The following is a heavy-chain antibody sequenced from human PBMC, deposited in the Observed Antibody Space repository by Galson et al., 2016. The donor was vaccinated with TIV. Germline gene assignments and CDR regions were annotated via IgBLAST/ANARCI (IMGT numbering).Heavy chain of an antibody. J-gene: IGHJ4*02. D-gene: IGHD6-13*01. CDR2: ISAYNGDT. Sequence: SVKVSCKASGYTFTSFGLSWVRQAPGQGLEWMGWISAYNGDTYFAQNLQDRVTMTTDTSTSTAYMELRSLRSDGTAVYYCARAPPLYYSSWPRDHWGQGTLVTVPS. CDR1: GYTFTSFG. V-gene: IGHV1-18*01. CDR3: ARAPPLYYSSWPRDH.